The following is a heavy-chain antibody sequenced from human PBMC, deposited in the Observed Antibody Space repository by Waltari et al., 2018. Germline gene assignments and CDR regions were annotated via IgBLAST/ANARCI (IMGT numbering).Heavy chain of an antibody. CDR2: IHYSGST. J-gene: IGHJ4*02. CDR1: GRPIRSGGYY. V-gene: IGHV4-31*03. Sequence: QVQLQESGPRLVKPSQTLSLTCTVSGRPIRSGGYYWSWIRQHPGKGLEWSGDIHYSGSTYYNPSLKSRVTIAVDTSKNQFSLKLSSVTAADTAVYYCARGIPAAQLYYFDYWGQGTLVTVSS. D-gene: IGHD2-2*01. CDR3: ARGIPAAQLYYFDY.